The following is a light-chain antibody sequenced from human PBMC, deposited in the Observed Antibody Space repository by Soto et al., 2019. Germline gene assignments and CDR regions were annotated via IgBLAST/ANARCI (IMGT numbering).Light chain of an antibody. J-gene: IGLJ1*01. CDR2: EVT. CDR3: SSYAGTNNFGV. V-gene: IGLV2-8*01. Sequence: QSALSQPPSASGSHGQSVTISCTGTTSDIGSYNYVSWYQQHPDKAPKLIIYEVTKRPSGVPDRFSGSKSGNTASLTVSGLQAEDEADYYCSSYAGTNNFGVFGTGTKVTVL. CDR1: TSDIGSYNY.